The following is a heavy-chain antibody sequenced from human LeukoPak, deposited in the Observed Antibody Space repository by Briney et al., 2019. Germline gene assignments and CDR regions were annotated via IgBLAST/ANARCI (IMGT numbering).Heavy chain of an antibody. Sequence: GGSLRLSCAASRFTFTDYGMHWVRQPPGKGLEWVALIWYDGSGKYYADSVKGRFTISRDDSKNTLYLQMNSLRAEDTAVYYCARDWCGGGSCYYFDHWGQGTLVTVSS. CDR2: IWYDGSGK. J-gene: IGHJ4*02. CDR1: RFTFTDYG. V-gene: IGHV3-33*01. CDR3: ARDWCGGGSCYYFDH. D-gene: IGHD2-15*01.